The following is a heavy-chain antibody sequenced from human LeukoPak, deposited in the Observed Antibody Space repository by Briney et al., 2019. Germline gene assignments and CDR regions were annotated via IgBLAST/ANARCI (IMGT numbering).Heavy chain of an antibody. J-gene: IGHJ5*02. D-gene: IGHD5-12*01. CDR2: ISGSGGST. CDR3: AKGLDIVATTRRFGNWFDP. CDR1: GFTFSSYA. V-gene: IGHV3-23*01. Sequence: GGSLRLSCAASGFTFSSYAMSWVRQAPGKGLEWVSAISGSGGSTYYADSVKGRFTISRDNSKDTLYLQMNSLRAEDTAVYYCAKGLDIVATTRRFGNWFDPWGQGTLVTVSS.